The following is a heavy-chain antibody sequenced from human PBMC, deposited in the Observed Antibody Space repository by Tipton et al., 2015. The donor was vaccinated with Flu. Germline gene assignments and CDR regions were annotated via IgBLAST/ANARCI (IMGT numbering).Heavy chain of an antibody. V-gene: IGHV3-23*01. CDR2: VSGGGGST. CDR1: GFTFSTYA. J-gene: IGHJ4*02. Sequence: SLRLSCVASGFTFSTYAMTWVRQAPGKGLEWVSSVSGGGGSTYYADSVKGRFTISRDNSKNTLYLQMNSLRAEDTAVYYCAKDLYYDSGSYPDYWGQGTLVTVSS. D-gene: IGHD3-10*01. CDR3: AKDLYYDSGSYPDY.